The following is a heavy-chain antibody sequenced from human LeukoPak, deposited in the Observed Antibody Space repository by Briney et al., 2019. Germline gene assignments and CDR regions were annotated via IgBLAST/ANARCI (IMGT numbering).Heavy chain of an antibody. CDR3: ARGGYYGSGNDFRFDP. V-gene: IGHV4-34*01. J-gene: IGHJ5*02. CDR1: GGSFSSYY. Sequence: PSETLSLTCAVYGGSFSSYYWSWIRQPPGKGLEWIGEINHSGSTYYNPSLKSRVTISVDTSKNQFSLKLTSVTAADTAVYFCARGGYYGSGNDFRFDPWGQGTLVTVSS. D-gene: IGHD3-10*01. CDR2: INHSGST.